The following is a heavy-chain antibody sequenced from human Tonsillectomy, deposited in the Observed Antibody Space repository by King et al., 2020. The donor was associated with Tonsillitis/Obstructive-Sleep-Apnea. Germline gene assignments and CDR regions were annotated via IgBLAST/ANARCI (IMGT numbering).Heavy chain of an antibody. CDR1: GGSISSYY. V-gene: IGHV4-59*08. J-gene: IGHJ6*03. CDR3: ARPTSDYYCRDV. Sequence: QLQESGPGLVKPSETLSLTCTVSGGSISSYYWSWIRQPPGKGLEWVGYIYYSGSTNYNPSLKSRVTISVDTSKNQFSLKLSSVTAADTAVCYCARPTSDYYCRDVWGKGTTVTVSS. D-gene: IGHD6-6*01. CDR2: IYYSGST.